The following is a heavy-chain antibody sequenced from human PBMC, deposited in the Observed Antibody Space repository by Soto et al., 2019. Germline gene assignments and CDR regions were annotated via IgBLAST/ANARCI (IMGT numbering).Heavy chain of an antibody. D-gene: IGHD3-9*01. CDR3: ARRHDILTGSDSFDV. Sequence: QVQLQESGPGLVRPSQTLSLTCTLSGDFISSDGYYWSWIRQRPGKGLEWIGDFYYSGTTSYYPSLRSRLTISVDTSKNQFSLRLSSVTATDTAVYYCARRHDILTGSDSFDVWGRGTLVTVSS. CDR1: GDFISSDGYY. V-gene: IGHV4-31*03. J-gene: IGHJ3*01. CDR2: FYYSGTT.